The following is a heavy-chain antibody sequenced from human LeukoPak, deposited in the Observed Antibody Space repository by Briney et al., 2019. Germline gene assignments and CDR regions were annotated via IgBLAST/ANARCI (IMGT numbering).Heavy chain of an antibody. V-gene: IGHV3-43*02. J-gene: IGHJ4*02. Sequence: PGGSLRLSCAASGFTFSSYAMHWVRQAPGKGLEWVSLISGDGGSTYYADSVKGRFTISRDNSKNSLYLQMNSLRTEDTALYYCAKDMEDSSSWGGGYFDYWGQGTLVTVSS. CDR1: GFTFSSYA. CDR2: ISGDGGST. CDR3: AKDMEDSSSWGGGYFDY. D-gene: IGHD6-13*01.